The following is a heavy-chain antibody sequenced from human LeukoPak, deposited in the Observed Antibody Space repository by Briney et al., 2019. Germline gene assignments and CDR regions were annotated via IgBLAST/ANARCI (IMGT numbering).Heavy chain of an antibody. CDR3: ARLEVVTAISTQFDY. D-gene: IGHD2-21*02. CDR2: FDPEDGET. Sequence: ASVKVSCKVSGYTLTELSMHWVRQAPGKGLEWMGGFDPEDGETIYAQKFLGRVTMTEDTSTDTAYMELSSLRSEDTAVYYCARLEVVTAISTQFDYWGQGTLVTVSS. CDR1: GYTLTELS. V-gene: IGHV1-24*01. J-gene: IGHJ4*02.